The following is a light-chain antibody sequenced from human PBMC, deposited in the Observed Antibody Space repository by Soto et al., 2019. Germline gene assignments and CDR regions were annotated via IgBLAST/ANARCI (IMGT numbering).Light chain of an antibody. V-gene: IGLV2-14*03. J-gene: IGLJ2*01. CDR1: SSDVGGYNE. CDR2: DVT. Sequence: QSVLTQPASVSGSPGQSTTISCTGTSSDVGGYNEVSWYQQRPGKAPKLMIDDVTNRPSGVSNRFSGSKSGNTASLTISGLQAEDEAYYYCSSHAAGSTLIFGGGTKLTVL. CDR3: SSHAAGSTLI.